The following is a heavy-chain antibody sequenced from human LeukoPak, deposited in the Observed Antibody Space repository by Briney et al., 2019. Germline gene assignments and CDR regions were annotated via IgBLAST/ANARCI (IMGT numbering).Heavy chain of an antibody. D-gene: IGHD6-13*01. V-gene: IGHV4-4*02. CDR2: IYHSGST. Sequence: SETLSLTCAVSGGSISSSNWWSWVRQPPGKGLEWIGEIYHSGSTNYNPSLKSRVTISVDKSKNQFSLKLSSVTAADTAVYYFARHLDSSSWLFDYWGQGTLVTVSS. J-gene: IGHJ4*02. CDR3: ARHLDSSSWLFDY. CDR1: GGSISSSNW.